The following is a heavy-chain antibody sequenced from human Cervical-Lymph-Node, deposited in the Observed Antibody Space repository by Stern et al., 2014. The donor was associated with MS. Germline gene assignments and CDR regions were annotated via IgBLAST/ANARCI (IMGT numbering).Heavy chain of an antibody. J-gene: IGHJ1*01. Sequence: VQLLQSGGGVVQPGKSLRLSCATAGFTFSTYAMHWVRQAPGKGLEWVTVISADGTSTYYADSVKGLFTIARDNARNTLYLQMSSLRLEDTAVYYCASGPKRVDQHWGQGTLVTVSS. CDR3: ASGPKRVDQH. CDR1: GFTFSTYA. V-gene: IGHV3-30*04. CDR2: ISADGTST.